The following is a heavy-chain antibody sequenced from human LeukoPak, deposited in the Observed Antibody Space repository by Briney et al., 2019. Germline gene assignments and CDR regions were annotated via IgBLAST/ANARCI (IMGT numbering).Heavy chain of an antibody. CDR1: GGSISSYY. Sequence: PSETLSLTCTVSGGSISSYYWSWIRQPPGKGLEWIGYIYYSGSTNYNPSLKSRVTISVDTSKNQFSLKLSSVTAADTAVYYCARPAASYMYYYYGMDVWGQGTTVTVSS. D-gene: IGHD2-2*01. J-gene: IGHJ6*02. CDR3: ARPAASYMYYYYGMDV. CDR2: IYYSGST. V-gene: IGHV4-59*12.